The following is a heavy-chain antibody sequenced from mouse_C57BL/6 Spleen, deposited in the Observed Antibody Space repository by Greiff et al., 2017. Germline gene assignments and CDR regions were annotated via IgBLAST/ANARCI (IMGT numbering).Heavy chain of an antibody. V-gene: IGHV3-6*01. Sequence: EVKLQESGPGLVKPSQSLSLTCSVTGYSITSGYYWNWIRQFPGNKLEWMGYISYDGSNNYNPSLKNRISITRDTSKNQFFLKLNSVTTEDTATYYCARGAITTVVAPSYWGQGTSVTVSS. J-gene: IGHJ4*01. CDR3: ARGAITTVVAPSY. CDR1: GYSITSGYY. CDR2: ISYDGSN. D-gene: IGHD1-1*01.